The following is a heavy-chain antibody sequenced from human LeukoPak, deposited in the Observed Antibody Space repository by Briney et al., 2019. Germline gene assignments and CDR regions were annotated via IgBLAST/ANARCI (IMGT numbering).Heavy chain of an antibody. Sequence: GGSLRLSCAASGFTFSSYSMNWVRQAPGKGLEWVSSISSSSSYIYYADSVKGRFTISRDNAKNSLYLQMNSLRAEDTAVYYCARGGDSSGWLHYYYYGMDVWGQGTTVTVSS. CDR2: ISSSSSYI. V-gene: IGHV3-21*01. CDR1: GFTFSSYS. D-gene: IGHD6-19*01. J-gene: IGHJ6*02. CDR3: ARGGDSSGWLHYYYYGMDV.